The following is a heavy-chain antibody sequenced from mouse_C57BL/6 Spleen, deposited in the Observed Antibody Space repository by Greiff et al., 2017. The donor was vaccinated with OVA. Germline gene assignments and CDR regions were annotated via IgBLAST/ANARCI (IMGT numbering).Heavy chain of an antibody. CDR2: IYPGDGDT. D-gene: IGHD1-1*01. CDR1: GYAFSSSW. CDR3: APITTGFAY. Sequence: LVESGPELVKPGASVKISCKASGYAFSSSWMNWVKQRPGKGLEWIGRIYPGDGDTNYNGKFKGKATLTADKSSSTAYMQLSSLTSEDSAVYFCAPITTGFAYWGQGTTLTVSS. V-gene: IGHV1-82*01. J-gene: IGHJ2*01.